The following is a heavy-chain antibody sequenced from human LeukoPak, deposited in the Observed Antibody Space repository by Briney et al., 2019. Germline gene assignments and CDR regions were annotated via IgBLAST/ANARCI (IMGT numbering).Heavy chain of an antibody. CDR3: AKDEFVASDFTGAFDI. V-gene: IGHV3-9*03. CDR1: GFTFDDYA. CDR2: ISWNSVTI. J-gene: IGHJ3*02. Sequence: GGSLRLSCAAPGFTFDDYAMHWVRHAPGKGLEWVSGISWNSVTIVYADSVKGRFTISRDNAKNSLYLQMNSLRAEDMALYYCAKDEFVASDFTGAFDIWGQGTMVTVSS. D-gene: IGHD2-8*02.